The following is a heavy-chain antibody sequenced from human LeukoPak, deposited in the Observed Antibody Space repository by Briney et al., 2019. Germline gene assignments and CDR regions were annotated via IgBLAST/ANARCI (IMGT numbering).Heavy chain of an antibody. CDR3: ARGRVDSGYDLRRSYYYYGMDV. J-gene: IGHJ6*02. D-gene: IGHD5-12*01. CDR2: IKTDGSEK. Sequence: GGSLRLSCEGSGFTFSNYWMGWVRQAPGKGLQWVANIKTDGSEKYYVDSVKGRFTISRDNAKNSLYLQMNSLRAEDTAVYYCARGRVDSGYDLRRSYYYYGMDVWGQGTTVTVSS. V-gene: IGHV3-7*01. CDR1: GFTFSNYW.